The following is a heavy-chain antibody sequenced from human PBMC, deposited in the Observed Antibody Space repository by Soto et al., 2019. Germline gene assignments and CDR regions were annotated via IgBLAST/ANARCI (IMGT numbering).Heavy chain of an antibody. CDR2: IIPIFGTA. V-gene: IGHV1-69*12. CDR1: GGTFSSYA. D-gene: IGHD6-13*01. J-gene: IGHJ6*02. Sequence: QVQLVQSGAEVKKPGSSVKVSCKASGGTFSSYAISWVRQAPGQGLEWMGGIIPIFGTANYAQKFQGRVTITADESTSTAYMELSSLRSEDTAVYYCARALGTQDSSSVPTTPNYDGMDVWGQGTTVTVS. CDR3: ARALGTQDSSSVPTTPNYDGMDV.